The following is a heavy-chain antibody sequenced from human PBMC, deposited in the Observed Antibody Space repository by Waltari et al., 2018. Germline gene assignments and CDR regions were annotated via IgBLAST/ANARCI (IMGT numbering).Heavy chain of an antibody. CDR1: GGPFRRYA. V-gene: IGHV1-69*04. D-gene: IGHD2-15*01. CDR3: ARDQCSGGSCYRTNYYYGMDV. Sequence: QVQLVQSGAEVKKPGSSVKVSCKASGGPFRRYAIRWVRPAPGQGLEWMGRIIPILGIANYAQKFQGRVTITADKSTSTAYMELSSLRSEDTAVYYCARDQCSGGSCYRTNYYYGMDVWGQGTTVTVSS. J-gene: IGHJ6*02. CDR2: IIPILGIA.